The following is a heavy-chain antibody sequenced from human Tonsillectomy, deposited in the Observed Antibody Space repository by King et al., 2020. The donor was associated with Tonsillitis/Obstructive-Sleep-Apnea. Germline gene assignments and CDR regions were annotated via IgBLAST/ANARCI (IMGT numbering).Heavy chain of an antibody. CDR3: ASDPPYYGSGRSPFDY. J-gene: IGHJ4*02. Sequence: VQLVESGGGLVQPGGSLRLSCAASGFTFSSYWMHWVRQAPGKGLVWVSRINSDGSSTSYADSVKGRFTISRDNAKNTLYLQMNSLRAEDTAVYYCASDPPYYGSGRSPFDYWGQGTLVTVSS. V-gene: IGHV3-74*02. CDR2: INSDGSST. CDR1: GFTFSSYW. D-gene: IGHD3-10*01.